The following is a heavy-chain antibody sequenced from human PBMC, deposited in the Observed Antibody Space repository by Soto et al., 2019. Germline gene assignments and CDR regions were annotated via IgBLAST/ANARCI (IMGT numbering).Heavy chain of an antibody. CDR2: INPNSGGT. J-gene: IGHJ3*02. CDR3: ARGPLTTAGYDAFDI. CDR1: GYTFTGYY. D-gene: IGHD4-17*01. Sequence: ASVKVSCKASGYTFTGYYMHWVRQAPGQGLEWMGWINPNSGGTNYAQKFQGRVTMTRDTSISTAYMELSRLRSDDTAVYYCARGPLTTAGYDAFDIWGQGTMVTVSS. V-gene: IGHV1-2*02.